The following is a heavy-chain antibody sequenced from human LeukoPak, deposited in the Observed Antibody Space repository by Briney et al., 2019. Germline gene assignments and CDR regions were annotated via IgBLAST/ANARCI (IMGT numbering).Heavy chain of an antibody. D-gene: IGHD4-17*01. CDR2: INPSGGST. V-gene: IGHV1-46*01. Sequence: ASVKVSCKASGYTFTSYYMHWVRQAPGQGLEWMGIINPSGGSTSYAQKFQGRVTMTRDTPTSTVYMELSSLRSEDTAVYYCAGATVTGPYYFDYWGQGTLVTVSS. CDR1: GYTFTSYY. J-gene: IGHJ4*02. CDR3: AGATVTGPYYFDY.